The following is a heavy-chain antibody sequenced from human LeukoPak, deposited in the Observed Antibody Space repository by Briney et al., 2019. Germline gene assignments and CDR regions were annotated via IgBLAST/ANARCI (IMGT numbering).Heavy chain of an antibody. J-gene: IGHJ5*02. CDR1: GFTVGSSY. CDR2: IYHGDST. Sequence: GGSLRLSCVVSGFTVGSSYMSWVRQAPGKGLDWISIIYHGDSTSYADSVKGRFTISRDNSKNTLYLEMNSLRADDTAVYYCTRGHSGGWYGAAWGQGTLVTVSS. CDR3: TRGHSGGWYGAA. V-gene: IGHV3-53*01. D-gene: IGHD6-19*01.